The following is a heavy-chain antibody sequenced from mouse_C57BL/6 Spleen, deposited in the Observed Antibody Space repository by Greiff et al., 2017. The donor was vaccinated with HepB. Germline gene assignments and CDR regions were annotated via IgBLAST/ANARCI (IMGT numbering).Heavy chain of an antibody. CDR2: ISDGGSYT. V-gene: IGHV5-4*01. CDR3: ARERELGVYYAMDY. D-gene: IGHD4-1*01. Sequence: EVKLVESGGGLVKPGGSLKLSCAASGFTFSSYAMSWVRQTPEKRLEWVATISDGGSYTYYPDNVKGRFTISRDNAKNNLYLQMSHLKSEDTAMYYCARERELGVYYAMDYWGQGTSVTVSS. J-gene: IGHJ4*01. CDR1: GFTFSSYA.